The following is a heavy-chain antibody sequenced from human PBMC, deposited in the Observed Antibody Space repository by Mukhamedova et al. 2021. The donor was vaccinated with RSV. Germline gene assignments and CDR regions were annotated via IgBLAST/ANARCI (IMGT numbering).Heavy chain of an antibody. V-gene: IGHV1-3*01. CDR3: ARDMGAIIGVVIMGFDY. Sequence: PGQRLEWMGWINAGNGNTKYSQKFQGRVTITRDTSASTADMELSSLRSEDTAVYYCARDMGAIIGVVIMGFDYWGQGTL. J-gene: IGHJ4*02. CDR2: INAGNGNT. D-gene: IGHD3-3*01.